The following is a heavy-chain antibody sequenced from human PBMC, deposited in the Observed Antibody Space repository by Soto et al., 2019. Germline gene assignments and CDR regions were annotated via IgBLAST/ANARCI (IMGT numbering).Heavy chain of an antibody. J-gene: IGHJ4*02. D-gene: IGHD3-10*01. CDR3: ARRGSGSYYFDY. CDR1: GGSFSGYY. CDR2: INHSGST. Sequence: SENLSLTCAVYGGSFSGYYWSWIRQPPGKGLEWIGEINHSGSTNYNPSLKSRVTISVDTSKNQFSLKLSSVTAADTAVYYCARRGSGSYYFDYWGQGTLITVSS. V-gene: IGHV4-34*01.